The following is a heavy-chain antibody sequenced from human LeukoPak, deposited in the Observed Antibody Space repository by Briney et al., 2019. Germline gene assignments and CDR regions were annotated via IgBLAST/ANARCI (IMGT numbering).Heavy chain of an antibody. V-gene: IGHV4-38-2*02. Sequence: PSETLSLTCTVSGYSISSGYYWGWIRQPPGKGLEWIGEINHSGSTNYNPSLKSRVTISVDTSKNQFSLKLSSVTAADTAVYYCARVAARPLDYWGQGTLVTVSS. D-gene: IGHD6-6*01. CDR2: INHSGST. J-gene: IGHJ4*02. CDR1: GYSISSGYY. CDR3: ARVAARPLDY.